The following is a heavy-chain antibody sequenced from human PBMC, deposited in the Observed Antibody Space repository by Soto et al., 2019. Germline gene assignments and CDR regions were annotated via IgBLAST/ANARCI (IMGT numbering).Heavy chain of an antibody. V-gene: IGHV1-8*01. CDR3: AIADNSGRANGYHGMDV. CDR1: RSSFKTYD. CDR2: MNPNSGSS. Sequence: KLSWEACRSSFKTYDLDSVQQANGQGLEWMGWMNPNSGSSGYAQKFQGRITMTRDTSISTVYMELSSLRAEDTAVYYCAIADNSGRANGYHGMDVWGKGTTVTVSS. D-gene: IGHD6-19*01. J-gene: IGHJ6*04.